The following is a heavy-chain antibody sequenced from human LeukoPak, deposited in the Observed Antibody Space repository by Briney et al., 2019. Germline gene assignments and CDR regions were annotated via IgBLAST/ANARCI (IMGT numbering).Heavy chain of an antibody. CDR1: GGSISSHY. CDR3: ASCGYSYGSRYFDL. D-gene: IGHD5-18*01. CDR2: IYYSGST. V-gene: IGHV4-59*11. J-gene: IGHJ2*01. Sequence: KSSETLSLTCTVSGGSISSHYWSWIRQPPGKGLEWIGYIYYSGSTSYNPSLKSRVTISVDTSKNQFSLKLSSVTAADTAVYYCASCGYSYGSRYFDLWGRGTLVTVSS.